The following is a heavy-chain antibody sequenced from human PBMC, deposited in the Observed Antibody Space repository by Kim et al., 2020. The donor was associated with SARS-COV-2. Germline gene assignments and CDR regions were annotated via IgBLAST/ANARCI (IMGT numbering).Heavy chain of an antibody. V-gene: IGHV1-46*01. CDR1: GYTFTSYY. CDR2: INPSGGST. CDR3: AAGLSVLRYFDGLMVAEDFYYYYGMDV. D-gene: IGHD3-9*01. J-gene: IGHJ6*02. Sequence: ASVKVSCKASGYTFTSYYMHWVRQAPGQGLEWMGIINPSGGSTSYAQKFQGRVTMTRDTSTSTVYMELSSLRSEDTAVYYCAAGLSVLRYFDGLMVAEDFYYYYGMDVWGQGTTVTVSS.